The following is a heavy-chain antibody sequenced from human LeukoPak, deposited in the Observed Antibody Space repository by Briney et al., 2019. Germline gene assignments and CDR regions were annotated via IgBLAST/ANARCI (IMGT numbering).Heavy chain of an antibody. J-gene: IGHJ4*02. CDR1: GGTFSSYA. Sequence: SVKVSCKASGGTFSSYAISWVRQAPGQGLEWMGRIIPILGIANYAQKFQGRVTITADKSTSTAYMELGSLRSEDTAVYYCARGIAVAGIKAPYYFDYWGQGTLVTVSS. D-gene: IGHD6-19*01. CDR3: ARGIAVAGIKAPYYFDY. V-gene: IGHV1-69*04. CDR2: IIPILGIA.